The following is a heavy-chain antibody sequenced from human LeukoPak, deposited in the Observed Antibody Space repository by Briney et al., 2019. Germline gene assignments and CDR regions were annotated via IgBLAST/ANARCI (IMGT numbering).Heavy chain of an antibody. D-gene: IGHD5-24*01. V-gene: IGHV1-2*02. CDR1: GYTFTGYY. CDR3: ARGTRDGYNPQDY. J-gene: IGHJ4*02. CDR2: INPNSGGT. Sequence: ASVKVSCQASGYTFTGYYMHWVRQAPGQGLEWMGWINPNSGGTNYAQTFQGRVTMTRDTSISTAYMELSRLRSDDTAVYYCARGTRDGYNPQDYWGQGTLVTVSS.